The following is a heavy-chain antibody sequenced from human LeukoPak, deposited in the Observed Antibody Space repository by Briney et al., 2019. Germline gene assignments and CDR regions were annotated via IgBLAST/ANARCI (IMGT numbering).Heavy chain of an antibody. D-gene: IGHD2-15*01. J-gene: IGHJ5*02. CDR3: AGDNRYCIGGCCSIWFDP. V-gene: IGHV4-61*02. CDR1: NGSISSDTYF. CDR2: MSSSGIS. Sequence: PSETLSLTCTVSNGSISSDTYFWSWIRQPAGKGLEWIGRMSSSGISTYSPSLKSRVTISIDTSRNQFSMKLTSVTAADTAVYYCAGDNRYCIGGCCSIWFDPWGQGTLVTVSS.